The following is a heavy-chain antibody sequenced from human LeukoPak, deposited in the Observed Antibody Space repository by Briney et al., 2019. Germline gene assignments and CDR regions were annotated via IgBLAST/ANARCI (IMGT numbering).Heavy chain of an antibody. CDR3: ARADRGHFASAY. CDR1: GGSFSGYF. J-gene: IGHJ4*02. D-gene: IGHD3-10*01. V-gene: IGHV4-34*01. CDR2: IHHSGSP. Sequence: SETLSLTCAVYGGSFSGYFWTWIRQTPGKGLEWIGEIHHSGSPRYNPSLKGRVTITVVTSRNRFSLNRRSVTAADTAVYFCARADRGHFASAYWGQGRLVTVSS.